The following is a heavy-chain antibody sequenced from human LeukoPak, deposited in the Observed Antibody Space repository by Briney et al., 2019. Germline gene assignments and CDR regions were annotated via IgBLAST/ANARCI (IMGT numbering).Heavy chain of an antibody. CDR2: IYYSGST. J-gene: IGHJ4*02. Sequence: SETLSLTCTGSGVSISSYYWSWIRQPPGKGLEWIGYIYYSGSTNYNPSLKSRVTISVDTSKNQFSLKLSSVTAADTAVYYCARVRFLEQWLVAHYYFDYWGQGTLVTVSS. D-gene: IGHD6-19*01. CDR1: GVSISSYY. V-gene: IGHV4-59*01. CDR3: ARVRFLEQWLVAHYYFDY.